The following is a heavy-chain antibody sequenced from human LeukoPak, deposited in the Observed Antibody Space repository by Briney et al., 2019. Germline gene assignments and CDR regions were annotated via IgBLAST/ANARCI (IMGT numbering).Heavy chain of an antibody. CDR1: GFTFSSYS. J-gene: IGHJ6*03. V-gene: IGHV3-48*01. CDR2: TSSSSTTI. CDR3: ARAGTGTYYYYLDV. D-gene: IGHD1-14*01. Sequence: GGSLRLSCAASGFTFSSYSMNWVRQAPGKRLEWVSHTSSSSTTIYYADSVKGRFTISRDNDKNSLYLQMSSLRAEDTAVYYCARAGTGTYYYYLDVWGKGTTVTVSS.